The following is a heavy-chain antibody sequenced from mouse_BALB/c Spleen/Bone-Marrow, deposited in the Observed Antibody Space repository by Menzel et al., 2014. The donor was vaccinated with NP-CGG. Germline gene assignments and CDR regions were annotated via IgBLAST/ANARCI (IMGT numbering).Heavy chain of an antibody. CDR2: ILPGGGST. CDR3: AKGGHVMDH. D-gene: IGHD1-1*02. CDR1: GYTFSDYW. Sequence: QVQLQQSGAELMKPGASVMISCKATGYTFSDYWIEWVKQRPGHGLEWIGEILPGGGSTNYNENFKGKATFTADTSSNTAYMQLSSLTSEDSAVYYCAKGGHVMDHWGQGTSVTVSS. J-gene: IGHJ4*01. V-gene: IGHV1-9*01.